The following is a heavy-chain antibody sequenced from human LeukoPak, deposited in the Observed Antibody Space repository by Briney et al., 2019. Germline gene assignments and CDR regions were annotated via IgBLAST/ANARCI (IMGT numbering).Heavy chain of an antibody. D-gene: IGHD3-9*01. V-gene: IGHV3-21*01. CDR1: GFTFNRYI. CDR2: ISSSHIDL. Sequence: GGSLRLSCAVSGFTFNRYIMHWVRQAPGKGLEWVSSISSSHIDLKYADSVKGRFTISRNNARNSLSLQMNSLGVDDTATYYCAREHDVLTGGLDYWGQGTLVTVSS. CDR3: AREHDVLTGGLDY. J-gene: IGHJ4*02.